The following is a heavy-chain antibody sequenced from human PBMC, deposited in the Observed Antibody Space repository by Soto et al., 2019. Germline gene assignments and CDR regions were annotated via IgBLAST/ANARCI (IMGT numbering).Heavy chain of an antibody. CDR3: ARDRGDGYNHI. J-gene: IGHJ3*02. V-gene: IGHV1-69*08. CDR2: IIAILGIA. D-gene: IGHD5-12*01. Sequence: QVQLVQSGAEVKKPGSSVKVSCKASGCTFSSYTISWVRQAPGQGLEWMGRIIAILGIANYAQKCQGRVTITADKSTSTAYMELSSLRSEDTAVYYCARDRGDGYNHIWGQGTMVTVSS. CDR1: GCTFSSYT.